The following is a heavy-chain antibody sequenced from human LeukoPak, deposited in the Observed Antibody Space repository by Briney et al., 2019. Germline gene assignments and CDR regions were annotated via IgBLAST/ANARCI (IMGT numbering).Heavy chain of an antibody. D-gene: IGHD3-3*01. CDR1: GYTFTSYG. V-gene: IGHV3-30*18. Sequence: SCKASGYTFTSYGMHWVRQAPGKGLEWVAVISYDGSNKYYADSVKGRFTISRDNSKNTLYLQMNSLRAEDTAVYYCAKGGYDFWVQSHYGMDVWGQGTTVTVSS. J-gene: IGHJ6*02. CDR3: AKGGYDFWVQSHYGMDV. CDR2: ISYDGSNK.